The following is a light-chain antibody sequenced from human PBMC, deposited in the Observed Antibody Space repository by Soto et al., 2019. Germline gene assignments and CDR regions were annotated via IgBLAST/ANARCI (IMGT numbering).Light chain of an antibody. V-gene: IGKV2-28*01. J-gene: IGKJ2*01. CDR3: MQALQTPYT. CDR1: QSLLYRGGYNH. CDR2: LGS. Sequence: DIVMTQSPLSLPVTPGGPASISCRSSQSLLYRGGYNHLDWYLQKPGQSPQLLIYLGSNRASGVPDRFSGSGSGTDFTLKISRVEAEDVGIYYCMQALQTPYTFGQGTKLEIK.